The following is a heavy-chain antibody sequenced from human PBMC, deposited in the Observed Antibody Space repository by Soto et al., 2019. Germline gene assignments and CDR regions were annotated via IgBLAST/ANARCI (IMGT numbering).Heavy chain of an antibody. Sequence: PSETLSLTCTVSGGSISSGGYYWIWIRQHPGKGLEWIGYIYYSGSTYYNPSLKSRVTISVDTSKNQFSLKLSSVTAADTAVYYCARLGLADRSEAGPYYGMDVWGQGTTVTVS. V-gene: IGHV4-31*03. CDR1: GGSISSGGYY. CDR2: IYYSGST. CDR3: ARLGLADRSEAGPYYGMDV. D-gene: IGHD6-19*01. J-gene: IGHJ6*02.